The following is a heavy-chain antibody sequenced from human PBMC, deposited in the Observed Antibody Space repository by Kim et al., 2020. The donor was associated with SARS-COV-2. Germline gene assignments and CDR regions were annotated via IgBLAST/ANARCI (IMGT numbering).Heavy chain of an antibody. CDR2: SEI. D-gene: IGHD3-10*01. V-gene: IGHV3-7*01. Sequence: SEIYYLGSVRGRFTISRDNPMKSLYLQMNSLGVEDTAVYYCASWGASGTFWGQGTLVTVSS. CDR3: ASWGASGTF. J-gene: IGHJ4*02.